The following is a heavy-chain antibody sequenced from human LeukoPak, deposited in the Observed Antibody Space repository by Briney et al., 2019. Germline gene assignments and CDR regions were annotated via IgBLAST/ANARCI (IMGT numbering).Heavy chain of an antibody. V-gene: IGHV4-59*01. CDR2: IYYSGST. J-gene: IGHJ4*02. CDR1: GGSISSYY. Sequence: PSETLSLTCTVSGGSISSYYWSWIRQPPGKGLEWIGYIYYSGSTNYNPSLKSRVTISVDTSKNQFSLKLSSVTAADTAVYYCARDRVAGSITARGVSAPGVYWGQGTLVTVSS. D-gene: IGHD1-14*01. CDR3: ARDRVAGSITARGVSAPGVY.